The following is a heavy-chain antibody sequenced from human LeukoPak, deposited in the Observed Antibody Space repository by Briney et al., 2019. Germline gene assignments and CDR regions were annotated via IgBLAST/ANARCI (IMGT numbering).Heavy chain of an antibody. CDR2: IYYSGST. CDR3: ARVEYSSPFVLYYYYYMDV. D-gene: IGHD6-6*01. CDR1: GGSISSSSYY. Sequence: SETLSLTCTVSGGSISSSSYYWGWIRQPLGKGLEWIGSIYYSGSTYYNPSLKSRVTISVDTSKNQFSLKLSSVTAADTAVYYCARVEYSSPFVLYYYYYMDVWGKGTTVTVSS. J-gene: IGHJ6*03. V-gene: IGHV4-39*01.